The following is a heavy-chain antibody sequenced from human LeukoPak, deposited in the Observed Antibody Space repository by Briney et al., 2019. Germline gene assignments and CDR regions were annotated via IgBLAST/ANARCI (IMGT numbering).Heavy chain of an antibody. CDR3: ARSLEDYYYYYGMDV. CDR1: GFTFSSYW. CDR2: IKQDGSEK. D-gene: IGHD1-26*01. V-gene: IGHV3-7*01. Sequence: PGGSLRLSCAASGFTFSSYWMSWVRQAPGKGLEWVANIKQDGSEKYYVDSVKGRFTISRDNAKNSLYLQMNSLRAEDTAVYYCARSLEDYYYYYGMDVWGQGTTVTVSS. J-gene: IGHJ6*02.